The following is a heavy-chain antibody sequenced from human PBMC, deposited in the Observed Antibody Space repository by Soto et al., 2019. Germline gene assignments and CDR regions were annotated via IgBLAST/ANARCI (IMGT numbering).Heavy chain of an antibody. CDR2: ISPYTGNT. D-gene: IGHD3-16*01. J-gene: IGHJ6*02. CDR1: GYIFVNYG. Sequence: QVQLVQSGDEVKKPGASVKVSCKASGYIFVNYGIAWVRQAPGQGLEWMGWISPYTGNTHSATKVQGRLTMTTDTSTSTAHMDLVSLTSDDTAVYYCVMVDNYVTPTPQDVWGQGTTVTVSS. CDR3: VMVDNYVTPTPQDV. V-gene: IGHV1-18*01.